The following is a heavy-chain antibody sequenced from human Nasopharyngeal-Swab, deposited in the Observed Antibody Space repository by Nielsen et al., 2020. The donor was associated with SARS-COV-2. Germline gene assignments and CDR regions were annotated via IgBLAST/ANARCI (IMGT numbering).Heavy chain of an antibody. CDR2: IYSGGRT. CDR3: ARGDSF. V-gene: IGHV3-53*01. Sequence: ETPGFSVSSNYMSWVRQAPGKGLEWVSVIYSGGRTYYADSVKGRFTISRDNSKNTLDLQMNSLRVEDTAVYYCARGDSFWGQGTTVTVSS. CDR1: GFSVSSNY. J-gene: IGHJ6*02. D-gene: IGHD2-21*01.